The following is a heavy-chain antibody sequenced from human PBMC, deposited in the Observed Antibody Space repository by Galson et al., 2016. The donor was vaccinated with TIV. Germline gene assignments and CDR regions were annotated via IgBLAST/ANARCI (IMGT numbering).Heavy chain of an antibody. J-gene: IGHJ5*02. CDR2: ISAYNGNT. V-gene: IGHV1-18*01. CDR1: GFTFNNYG. D-gene: IGHD6-6*01. CDR3: ARALVQGMVVFERQGWFDP. Sequence: SVKVSCKASGFTFNNYGIAWVRQVPGQGLEWMGWISAYNGNTNYAQHFQGRVTMSTDTPTSTAYMEVRGLRSDDTAFYYCARALVQGMVVFERQGWFDPWGQGTLVTVSS.